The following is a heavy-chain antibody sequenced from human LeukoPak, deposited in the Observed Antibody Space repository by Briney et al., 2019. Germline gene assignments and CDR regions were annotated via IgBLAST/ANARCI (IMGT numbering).Heavy chain of an antibody. V-gene: IGHV3-30*02. Sequence: GGSLRLSCTASGFTFSSYGMHWVRQAPGKGLEWVAFIRYDGSNKYYADSVKGRFTISRDNAKNSLYLQMNSLRAEDTAVYYCARRRMVRGAHFDYWGQGTLVTVSS. D-gene: IGHD3-10*01. J-gene: IGHJ4*02. CDR3: ARRRMVRGAHFDY. CDR2: IRYDGSNK. CDR1: GFTFSSYG.